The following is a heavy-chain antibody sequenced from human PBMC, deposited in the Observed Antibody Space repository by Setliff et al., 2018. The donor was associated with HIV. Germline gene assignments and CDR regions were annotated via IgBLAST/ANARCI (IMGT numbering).Heavy chain of an antibody. D-gene: IGHD2-21*02. Sequence: SETLSLTCTVSGDSMISRPYYWGWIRQSPGKGLEWIGNIFYSGSIYSNPSLKSRINLSIGTSKNQFSLKLTSVTAADTAVYYCARFSVVVTAPGYWGRGTLVTVSS. V-gene: IGHV4-39*01. CDR1: GDSMISRPYY. J-gene: IGHJ4*02. CDR3: ARFSVVVTAPGY. CDR2: IFYSGSI.